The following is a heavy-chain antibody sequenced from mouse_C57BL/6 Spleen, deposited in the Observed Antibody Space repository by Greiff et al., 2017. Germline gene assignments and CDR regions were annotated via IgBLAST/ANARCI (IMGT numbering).Heavy chain of an antibody. CDR1: GYSFTGYY. J-gene: IGHJ3*01. V-gene: IGHV1-42*01. CDR3: ARSGAWFAY. Sequence: VQLQQSGPELVKPGASVKISCKASGYSFTGYYMNWVKQSPEKSLEWLGEINPSTGGTTYNQKFKAKATLTVDKSSSTAYMQLKSLTSDDSAVYYCARSGAWFAYWGQGTLVTVSA. CDR2: INPSTGGT. D-gene: IGHD3-2*02.